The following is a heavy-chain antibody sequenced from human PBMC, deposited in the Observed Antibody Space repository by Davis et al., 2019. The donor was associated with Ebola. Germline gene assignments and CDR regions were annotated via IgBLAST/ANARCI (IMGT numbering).Heavy chain of an antibody. CDR2: INYSGST. Sequence: MPSETLSLTCTVSGGSLSSHFWTWIRQPPGKGLEWIGFINYSGSTNSNPSLRSRLTISVDTSKNQFSLKLSSVTAADTAVYYCARAVQWAFDYWGQGTLVTVSS. CDR3: ARAVQWAFDY. CDR1: GGSLSSHF. D-gene: IGHD1-26*01. J-gene: IGHJ4*02. V-gene: IGHV4-59*11.